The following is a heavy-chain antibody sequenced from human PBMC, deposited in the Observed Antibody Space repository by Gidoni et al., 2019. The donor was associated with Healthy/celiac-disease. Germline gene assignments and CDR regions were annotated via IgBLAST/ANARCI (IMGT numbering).Heavy chain of an antibody. D-gene: IGHD6-19*01. V-gene: IGHV3-9*01. J-gene: IGHJ4*02. CDR2: ISWNSGSI. CDR1: GFTFDDYA. Sequence: EVQLVESGGGLVQPARSLRLSCAASGFTFDDYAMHWVRQAPGKGLEWVAGISWNSGSIGYADSVKGRFTISRDNAKNSLYLQMNSLRAEDTALYYCAKEAVAGEYYFDYWGQGTLVTVSS. CDR3: AKEAVAGEYYFDY.